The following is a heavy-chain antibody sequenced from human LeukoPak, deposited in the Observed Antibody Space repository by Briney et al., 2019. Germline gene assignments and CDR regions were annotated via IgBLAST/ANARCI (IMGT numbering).Heavy chain of an antibody. CDR3: AKERPYSSSLNLYYFDY. Sequence: PGGSLRLSCAASGFTFSSYAMSWVRQAPGEGLEWVSSISGSGGSTYYADSVKGRFTISRDNSKNTLYLQMSSLRAEDTAVYYCAKERPYSSSLNLYYFDYWGQGTLVTVSS. J-gene: IGHJ4*02. V-gene: IGHV3-23*01. D-gene: IGHD6-13*01. CDR1: GFTFSSYA. CDR2: ISGSGGST.